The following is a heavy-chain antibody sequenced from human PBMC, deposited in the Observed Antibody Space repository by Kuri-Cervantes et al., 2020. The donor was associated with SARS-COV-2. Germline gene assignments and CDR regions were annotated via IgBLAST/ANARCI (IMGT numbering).Heavy chain of an antibody. CDR3: ARDSGSIPGTGNNHFDY. CDR2: ISSSGSTI. Sequence: GGSLRLSCAASGFTFSSYEMNWVRQAPGKGLEWVSYISSSGSTISYADSVKDRFTISRDNAKNSLYLQMNSLRAEDTAIYYCARDSGSIPGTGNNHFDYWGQGTLVTVSS. J-gene: IGHJ4*02. CDR1: GFTFSSYE. V-gene: IGHV3-48*03. D-gene: IGHD1-1*01.